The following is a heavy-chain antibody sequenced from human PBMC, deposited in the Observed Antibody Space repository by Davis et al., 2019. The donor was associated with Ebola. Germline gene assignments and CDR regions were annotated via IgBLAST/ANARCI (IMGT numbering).Heavy chain of an antibody. V-gene: IGHV3-21*04. CDR2: ISSSSSYI. CDR3: ARVRGLTTPDY. J-gene: IGHJ4*02. CDR1: GFTFSSYS. D-gene: IGHD4-17*01. Sequence: PGGSLRLSCAASGFTFSSYSMNWVRQAPGKGLEWVSSISSSSSYIYYADSVKGRFTISRDNSKNTLYLQMNSLRAEDTAVYYCARVRGLTTPDYWGQGTLVTVSS.